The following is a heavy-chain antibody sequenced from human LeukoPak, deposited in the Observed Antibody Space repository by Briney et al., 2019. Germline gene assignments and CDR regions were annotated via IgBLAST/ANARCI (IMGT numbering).Heavy chain of an antibody. Sequence: ASVKVSCKASGYTFTSYGISWVRQAPGQGLEWMGIINPSGGSTSYAQKFQGRVTMTRDMSTSTVYMELSSLRSEDTAVYYCARDLSSWLLNWFDPWGQGTLVTVSS. CDR1: GYTFTSYG. V-gene: IGHV1-46*01. CDR3: ARDLSSWLLNWFDP. CDR2: INPSGGST. D-gene: IGHD6-13*01. J-gene: IGHJ5*02.